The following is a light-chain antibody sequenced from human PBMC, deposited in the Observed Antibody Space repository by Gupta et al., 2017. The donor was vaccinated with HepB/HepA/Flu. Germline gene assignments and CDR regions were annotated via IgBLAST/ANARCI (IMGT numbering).Light chain of an antibody. V-gene: IGLV3-25*03. CDR1: ALPKQY. CDR3: QSADSSGTYPRV. J-gene: IGLJ3*02. Sequence: SYELTQPPSVSVSPGQTARITCSGDALPKQYAYCYQQKPGQAPVLVIYKDSERPSGIPERFSGSSSGTTVTLTISGAQAEDEADYYCQSADSSGTYPRVFGGGTKLTVL. CDR2: KDS.